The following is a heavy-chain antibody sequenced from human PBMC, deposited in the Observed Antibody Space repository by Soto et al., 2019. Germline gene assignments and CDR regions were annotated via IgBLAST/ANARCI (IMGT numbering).Heavy chain of an antibody. J-gene: IGHJ4*02. Sequence: QVQLVQSGAEVQKPGSSVKVSCKASGGTFSSYAISWVRQAPGQGLEWMGGNIPIFGTANYAQKFQGRVTITADESTSTDYMELSSLRSEDTAVYYCARMGRYYGSGSHRDWGQGTLVTVSS. D-gene: IGHD3-10*01. CDR1: GGTFSSYA. CDR3: ARMGRYYGSGSHRD. CDR2: NIPIFGTA. V-gene: IGHV1-69*01.